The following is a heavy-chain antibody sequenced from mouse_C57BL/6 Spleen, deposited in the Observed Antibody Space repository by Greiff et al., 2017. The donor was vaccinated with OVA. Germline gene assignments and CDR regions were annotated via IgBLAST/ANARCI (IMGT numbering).Heavy chain of an antibody. CDR3: AREGDYDWFAY. CDR2: ISYSGST. D-gene: IGHD2-4*01. V-gene: IGHV3-1*01. CDR1: GYSITSGYD. Sequence: EVQLVESGPGMVKPSQSLSLTCTVTGYSITSGYDWHWIRHFPGNKLEWMGYISYSGSTNYNPSLKSRISITHDTSKNHFFLKLNSVTTEDTATYYCAREGDYDWFAYWGQGTLVTVSA. J-gene: IGHJ3*01.